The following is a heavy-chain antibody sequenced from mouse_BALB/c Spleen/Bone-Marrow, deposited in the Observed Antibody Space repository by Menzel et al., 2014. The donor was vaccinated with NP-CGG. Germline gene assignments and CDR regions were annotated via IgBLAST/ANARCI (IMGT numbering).Heavy chain of an antibody. CDR2: IRTGGGT. CDR1: GFSLTSYD. Sequence: QVHVKQSGPGLVAPSQSLSITCTVSGFSLTSYDISWIRQSPGKGLEWLGIIRTGGGTNYNSAFMSRLSISKDNSKSQVFLKMNSLQSDDTAIYYCVRDGRDYYAKDYWGQGTSVTVSS. V-gene: IGHV2-9-2*01. CDR3: VRDGRDYYAKDY. J-gene: IGHJ4*01.